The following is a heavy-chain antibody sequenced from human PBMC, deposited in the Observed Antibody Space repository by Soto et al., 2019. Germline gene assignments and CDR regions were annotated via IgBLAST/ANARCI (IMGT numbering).Heavy chain of an antibody. CDR3: ARGTIVERPYFYMDV. V-gene: IGHV1-18*01. CDR2: VSGHNGNT. D-gene: IGHD2-15*01. CDR1: GYPFISYG. Sequence: ASVKVSCKASGYPFISYGISWVRQATGQGPEWMGRVSGHNGNTYYAQKFQGRVTMTTDTSTNTAYMELRSLRSDDTVVYYCARGTIVERPYFYMDVWGKGTTVTVSS. J-gene: IGHJ6*03.